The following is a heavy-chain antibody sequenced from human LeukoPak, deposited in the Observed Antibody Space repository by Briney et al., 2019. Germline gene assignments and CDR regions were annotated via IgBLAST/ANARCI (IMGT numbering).Heavy chain of an antibody. CDR3: ATDRGWRTSGYYLYYFEY. D-gene: IGHD3-3*01. Sequence: GRSLRLSCAASGFTFDDYAMHWVRQAPGKGLEWVSGISWNSGSIGYADSVKGRLTISRDNAKNSLYLQMSSLRAEDTAVYYCATDRGWRTSGYYLYYFEYWGHGTLVTFSS. J-gene: IGHJ4*01. CDR2: ISWNSGSI. V-gene: IGHV3-9*01. CDR1: GFTFDDYA.